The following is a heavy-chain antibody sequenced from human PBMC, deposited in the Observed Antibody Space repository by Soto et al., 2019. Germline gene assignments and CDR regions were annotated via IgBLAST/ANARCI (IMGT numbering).Heavy chain of an antibody. V-gene: IGHV3-21*01. Sequence: EVQLVESGGGLVKPGGSLRLSCAASGLTFSSYSMNWVRQAPGKRLEWVSSISSRSSDIYYADSVKGRFTISRDNAKKSLYLQMPSLRAEDTAVCYCAREVVTMVRGVIISGYYGMDVWGQGTTVTVSS. D-gene: IGHD3-10*01. CDR2: ISSRSSDI. J-gene: IGHJ6*02. CDR3: AREVVTMVRGVIISGYYGMDV. CDR1: GLTFSSYS.